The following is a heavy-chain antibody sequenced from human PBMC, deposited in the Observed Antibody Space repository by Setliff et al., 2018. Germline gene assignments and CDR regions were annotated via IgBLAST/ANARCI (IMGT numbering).Heavy chain of an antibody. V-gene: IGHV4-39*07. D-gene: IGHD5-12*01. CDR2: INYYGSIFDDGTTYST. CDR3: ARNPDFLQYSFDL. J-gene: IGHJ2*01. CDR1: GGSISNSTFY. Sequence: SETLSLTCTVSGGSISNSTFYWGWIRQPPGKGLEWIGSINYYGSIFDDGTTYSTYYNPSLKSRATVSIDTSKSQFSLKLSSMTAADTALYYCARNPDFLQYSFDLWGRGTLVTVS.